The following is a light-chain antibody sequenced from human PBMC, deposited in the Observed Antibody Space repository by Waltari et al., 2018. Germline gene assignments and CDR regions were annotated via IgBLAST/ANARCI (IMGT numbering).Light chain of an antibody. Sequence: DIQMTQSPSSLSASIGDRVTITARASQGIRNDLGWYHQKPGKAPKRLMYSTSTLQSGVPSRRSGRGYGIEVTLTISSLQPEDIAPYDCLQHNNYSRPLGPGTTVDIK. CDR3: LQHNNYSRP. CDR1: QGIRND. J-gene: IGKJ3*01. CDR2: STS. V-gene: IGKV1-17*01.